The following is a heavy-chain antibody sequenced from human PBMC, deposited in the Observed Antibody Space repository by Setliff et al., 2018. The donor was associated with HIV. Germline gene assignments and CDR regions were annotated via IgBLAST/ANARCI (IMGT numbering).Heavy chain of an antibody. J-gene: IGHJ4*02. V-gene: IGHV4-28*05. CDR3: GRLSETAMASFDS. CDR2: ISNSGKI. CDR1: GYSISTNEW. Sequence: KPSETLSLTCAVSGYSISTNEWWGWIRQPPGKGLAWIGYISNSGKIYYDPSLNSRVTLSADTSKNQLSLKLTSVTAEDTGVYYCGRLSETAMASFDSWGQGILVTVSS. D-gene: IGHD2-21*02.